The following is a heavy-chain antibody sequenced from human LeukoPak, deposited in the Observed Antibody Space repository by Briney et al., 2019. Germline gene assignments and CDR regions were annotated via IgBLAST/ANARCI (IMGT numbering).Heavy chain of an antibody. CDR2: IRYDGSNK. CDR1: GFTFSSYG. J-gene: IGHJ4*02. Sequence: GGSLRLSCAASGFTFSSYGMHWVRQAPGKGLEWVAFIRYDGSNKYYADSVKGRFTISRDNSKNTLYLQMNSLRAEDTAVYYCARDGEMVYAIFAFDYWGQGTLVTVSS. CDR3: ARDGEMVYAIFAFDY. D-gene: IGHD2-8*01. V-gene: IGHV3-30*02.